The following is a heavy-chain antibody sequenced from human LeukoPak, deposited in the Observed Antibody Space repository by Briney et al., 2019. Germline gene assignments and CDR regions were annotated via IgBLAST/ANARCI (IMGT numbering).Heavy chain of an antibody. Sequence: ASVTVSFTSSVYSFIVYYMHWVRQAPGQGLEWMGWINTNSGATKHAQKFQGRVTMTRDTSISTAYMELSSLRSDDTAVYYCGRAGDTGAGHCRGGSCLPGGFSWGEGTLVSVSS. D-gene: IGHD2-15*01. V-gene: IGHV1-2*02. CDR3: GRAGDTGAGHCRGGSCLPGGFS. J-gene: IGHJ5*02. CDR1: VYSFIVYY. CDR2: INTNSGAT.